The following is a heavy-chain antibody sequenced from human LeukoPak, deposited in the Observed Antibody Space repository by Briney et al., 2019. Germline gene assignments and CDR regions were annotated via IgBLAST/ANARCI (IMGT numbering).Heavy chain of an antibody. J-gene: IGHJ5*02. CDR3: ARAGPWQIDP. D-gene: IGHD3-10*01. CDR2: IYYSGST. V-gene: IGHV4-59*01. CDR1: GGSISSYY. Sequence: PSETLSLTCTVSGGSISSYYWSWIRQPPGKGLEWIGYIYYSGSTNYNPSLKSRVTISLDRSKNQFSLRLTSVTAADTAMYYCARAGPWQIDPWGQGTLVTVSS.